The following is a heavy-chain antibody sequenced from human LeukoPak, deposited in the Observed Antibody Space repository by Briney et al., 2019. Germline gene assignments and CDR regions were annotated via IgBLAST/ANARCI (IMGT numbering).Heavy chain of an antibody. J-gene: IGHJ4*02. CDR3: ARGRSGIAVAGTRGRYFDY. CDR1: GGSFSGYY. Sequence: PSETLSLTCAVYGGSFSGYYWSWVRQPPGKGLEWIGEINHSGSTNYNPSLKSRVTISVGTSKNQFSLKLSSVTAADTAVYYCARGRSGIAVAGTRGRYFDYWGQGTLVTVSS. V-gene: IGHV4-34*01. D-gene: IGHD6-19*01. CDR2: INHSGST.